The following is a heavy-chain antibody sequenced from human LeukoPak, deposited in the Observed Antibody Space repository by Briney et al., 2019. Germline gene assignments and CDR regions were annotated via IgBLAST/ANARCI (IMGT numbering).Heavy chain of an antibody. V-gene: IGHV4-4*02. D-gene: IGHD6-13*01. CDR3: ARAKAAAGIDYFDY. Sequence: KASETLSLTCAVSGGSISSGNWWSWVRQPPGKGLEWIGEIYHSGSTNYNPSLKSRVTISVDTSKNQFSLKLSSVTAADTAVYYCARAKAAAGIDYFDYWGQGTLVTVSS. J-gene: IGHJ4*02. CDR2: IYHSGST. CDR1: GGSISSGNW.